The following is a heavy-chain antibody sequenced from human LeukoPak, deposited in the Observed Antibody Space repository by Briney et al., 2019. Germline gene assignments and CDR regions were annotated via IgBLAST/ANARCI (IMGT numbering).Heavy chain of an antibody. V-gene: IGHV1-18*04. J-gene: IGHJ4*02. D-gene: IGHD5-18*01. CDR2: ISAYNGNT. CDR3: ARDWRGYSYGNFDY. Sequence: ASVKVSCKVSGYTFTSYGISWVRQAPGQGLEWMGWISAYNGNTNYAQKLQGRVTMTTDTSTSTAYMELRSLRSDDTAVYYCARDWRGYSYGNFDYWGQGTLVTVSS. CDR1: GYTFTSYG.